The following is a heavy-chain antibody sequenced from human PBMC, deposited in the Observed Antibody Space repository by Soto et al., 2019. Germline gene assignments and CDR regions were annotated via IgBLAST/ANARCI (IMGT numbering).Heavy chain of an antibody. CDR3: AKAITIFDAFDI. CDR2: ISGSGGST. Sequence: EVQLLESGGGLVQPGGSLRLSCAASGFTFSSYAMSWVRQAPRKGLEWVSAISGSGGSTYYADSVKGRFTISRDNSKNTLYLQMNSLRAEDTAVYYCAKAITIFDAFDIWGQGTMVTVSS. J-gene: IGHJ3*02. V-gene: IGHV3-23*01. CDR1: GFTFSSYA. D-gene: IGHD3-3*01.